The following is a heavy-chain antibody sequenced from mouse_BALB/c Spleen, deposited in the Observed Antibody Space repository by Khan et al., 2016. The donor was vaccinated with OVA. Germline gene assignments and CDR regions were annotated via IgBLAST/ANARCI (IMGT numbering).Heavy chain of an antibody. CDR1: GYTFTDYV. D-gene: IGHD1-1*01. J-gene: IGHJ3*01. Sequence: QVQLQQSGPELVKPGASVKMSCKASGYTFTDYVINWVKQRTGQGLEWIGDIFPGGGSSYYNEKFKGKAKLTADKSSNTAYMQLSSLRFEDSAVYFCARGVYSVFAYWGQGTLVTVSA. CDR2: IFPGGGSS. CDR3: ARGVYSVFAY. V-gene: IGHV1-77*01.